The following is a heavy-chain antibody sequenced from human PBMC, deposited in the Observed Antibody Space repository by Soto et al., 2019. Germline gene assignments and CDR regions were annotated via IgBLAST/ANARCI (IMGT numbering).Heavy chain of an antibody. J-gene: IGHJ3*02. D-gene: IGHD3-10*01. Sequence: QLRLQESGPGLVKPSETLSLTCSVSGGSISSGSYYWGWIRQPPGKGLEWIGSIFYSGSTYYNPSLKGRVTTSVDTSKEQFSLKLSSVTAADAAVYYCARLGIPGTFDICGQGTMVTVSS. V-gene: IGHV4-39*01. CDR1: GGSISSGSYY. CDR3: ARLGIPGTFDI. CDR2: IFYSGST.